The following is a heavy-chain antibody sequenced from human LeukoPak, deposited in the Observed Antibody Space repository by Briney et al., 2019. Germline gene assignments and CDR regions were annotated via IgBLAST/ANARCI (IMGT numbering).Heavy chain of an antibody. J-gene: IGHJ4*02. V-gene: IGHV6-1*01. CDR3: ARWVVPYDYVWGSYRPPPSYFDY. D-gene: IGHD3-16*02. Sequence: SQTLSLTCAISGDSVSSNSAAWNWIRQSPSRGLEWLGRTYYRSKWYNHYAVSVKSRITINPDTSKNQFSLQLNSVTPEDTAVYYCARWVVPYDYVWGSYRPPPSYFDYWGQGTLVTVSS. CDR2: TYYRSKWYN. CDR1: GDSVSSNSAA.